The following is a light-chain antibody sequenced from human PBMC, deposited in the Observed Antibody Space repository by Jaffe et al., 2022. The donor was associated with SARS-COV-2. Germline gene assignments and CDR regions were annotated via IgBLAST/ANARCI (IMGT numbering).Light chain of an antibody. Sequence: ETVMTQSPATLSVSPGERATLSCWASQSVRSLVAWYQQRPGQAPRLLIYAASSRATGIPARFSGSGSGTDFTLTISSLQSEDSAVYYCQQYYDWLSFGGGTKVEIK. CDR2: AAS. V-gene: IGKV3-15*01. J-gene: IGKJ4*01. CDR3: QQYYDWLS. CDR1: QSVRSL.